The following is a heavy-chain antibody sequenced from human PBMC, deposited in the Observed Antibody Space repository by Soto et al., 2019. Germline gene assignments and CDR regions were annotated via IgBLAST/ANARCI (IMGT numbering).Heavy chain of an antibody. J-gene: IGHJ4*02. CDR1: GFTVSDYL. V-gene: IGHV3-74*01. Sequence: PGGSLRRCCAASGFTVSDYLMHWVRQAPGKGLVWLSRIKSDGSSTTYADSVKGRLTISRDNAKNTLFLQLTSPRVEDTAVYYCARGYDSTWSDYWGQGTLVTVSS. D-gene: IGHD6-13*01. CDR3: ARGYDSTWSDY. CDR2: IKSDGSST.